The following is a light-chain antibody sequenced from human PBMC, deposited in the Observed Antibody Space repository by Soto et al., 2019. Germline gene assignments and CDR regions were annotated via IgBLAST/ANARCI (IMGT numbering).Light chain of an antibody. CDR1: STDVGASNN. J-gene: IGLJ3*02. CDR2: DVS. V-gene: IGLV2-11*01. Sequence: QSALTQPRSVSGSHGQSVTISCTGTSTDVGASNNVSWYQQLPGRAPKLMIYDVSERPSGVPDRFSGSKSGNTASLTISGLQADDEADYYCQSYDNSLSGSWVFGGGTKVTVL. CDR3: QSYDNSLSGSWV.